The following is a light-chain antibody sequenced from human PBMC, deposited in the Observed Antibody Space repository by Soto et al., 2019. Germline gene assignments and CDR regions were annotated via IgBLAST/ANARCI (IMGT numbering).Light chain of an antibody. CDR2: TAS. CDR3: HQPTIFPLT. V-gene: IGKV1-12*01. J-gene: IGKJ4*01. CDR1: QGISSW. Sequence: DIQMTQSPSSVSASVGDRVTITCRASQGISSWLAWYQQKPGRAPKLLIFTASSLQGGVPSRFSGSGSGTYSTPPTSSRRPEDFAIYYCHQPTIFPLTFGRGTQVEIK.